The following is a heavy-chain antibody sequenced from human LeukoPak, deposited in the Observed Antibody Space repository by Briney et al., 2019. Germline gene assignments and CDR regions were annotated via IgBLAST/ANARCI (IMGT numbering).Heavy chain of an antibody. CDR3: ARVGITAATADN. Sequence: ASVKVSCKASGYAFTSYYMHWVRQAPGQGLEWMGIINPSGGSTSYAQKFQGRVTMTSDTSTSTVYMELNSLRSEDTAVYFCARVGITAATADNWGQGTLVIVSS. V-gene: IGHV1-46*01. CDR1: GYAFTSYY. J-gene: IGHJ4*02. CDR2: INPSGGST. D-gene: IGHD6-25*01.